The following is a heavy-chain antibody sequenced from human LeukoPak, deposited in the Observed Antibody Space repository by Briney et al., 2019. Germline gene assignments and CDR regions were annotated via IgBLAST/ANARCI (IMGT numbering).Heavy chain of an antibody. J-gene: IGHJ4*02. D-gene: IGHD4-23*01. CDR2: NYYRGST. V-gene: IGHV4-59*01. CDR1: IRSNNNYY. CDR3: ARGGDYGGLRYFDY. Sequence: SETLSLTCTLSIRSNNNYYWSWIRPPPGKALEWIGYNYYRGSTNSKPSLERRVTFSVDTSKNQFSLKLNSVTAADTAVYYCARGGDYGGLRYFDYWGQGTLVTVSS.